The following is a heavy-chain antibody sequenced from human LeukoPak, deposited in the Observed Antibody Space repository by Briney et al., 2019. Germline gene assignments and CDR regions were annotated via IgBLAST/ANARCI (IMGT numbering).Heavy chain of an antibody. CDR2: ISGSGGST. D-gene: IGHD3-22*01. CDR3: AKLPEVVLTTSPDY. CDR1: GFTFSICA. Sequence: GGSLRLSCAASGFTFSICAMSWVRQAPGKGLEWVSAISGSGGSTYYADSVKGRFTISRDNSKNTLYLQMNSLRAEDTAVYYCAKLPEVVLTTSPDYWGQGTLVTVSS. J-gene: IGHJ4*02. V-gene: IGHV3-23*01.